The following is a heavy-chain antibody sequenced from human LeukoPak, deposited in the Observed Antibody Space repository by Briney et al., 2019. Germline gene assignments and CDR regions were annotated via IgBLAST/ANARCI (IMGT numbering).Heavy chain of an antibody. J-gene: IGHJ4*02. V-gene: IGHV4-34*01. D-gene: IGHD3-10*01. Sequence: PWETLSLTCAVYGGSFSGYYWSWIRQPPGKGLEWIGEINHSGSTNYNPSLKSRVTISVDTSKNQFSLKLSSVTAADTAVYYCASARTMVRGVTDWGQGTLVTVSS. CDR1: GGSFSGYY. CDR2: INHSGST. CDR3: ASARTMVRGVTD.